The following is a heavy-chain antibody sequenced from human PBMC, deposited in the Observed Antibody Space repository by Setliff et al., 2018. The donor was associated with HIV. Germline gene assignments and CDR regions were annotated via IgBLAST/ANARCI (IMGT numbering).Heavy chain of an antibody. CDR1: GESLAGSRYS. CDR3: ARLGDNSDWRSNYFFYYMDV. CDR2: LFHTGSS. J-gene: IGHJ6*03. V-gene: IGHV4-39*01. D-gene: IGHD3-22*01. Sequence: PSETLSLTCTVSGESLAGSRYSWGWVRQSPGQGLEWLGNLFHTGSSYFNPSLKSRLTMSVDTSKDQFSLSLISMTAADSAVYYCARLGDNSDWRSNYFFYYMDVLGKGVTVTVSS.